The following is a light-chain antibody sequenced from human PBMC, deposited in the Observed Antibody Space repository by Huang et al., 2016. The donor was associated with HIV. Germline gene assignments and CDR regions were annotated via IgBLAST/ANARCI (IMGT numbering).Light chain of an antibody. CDR2: GAS. CDR1: QSFGTN. V-gene: IGKV3-15*01. Sequence: IILTQSPATLSGSPGEGATLSCRASQSFGTNLPWYQQGPGQAPRLLVYGASTRATGGPVRFSGSGSGTQFNLTRSSLQSEDFATDYCQHYSNWPPLTFGGGTKVDI. J-gene: IGKJ4*01. CDR3: QHYSNWPPLT.